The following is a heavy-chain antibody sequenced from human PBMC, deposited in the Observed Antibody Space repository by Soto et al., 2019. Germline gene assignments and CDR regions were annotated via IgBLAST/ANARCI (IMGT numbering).Heavy chain of an antibody. CDR2: MHYTGLP. CDR3: ARDRRGGSYHDYFDY. Sequence: SETLSLTCSFSGDSVTSHYLTWIRQSPEKGLEWIGYMHYTGLPHYNPSLKSRLTISVDRSKNQFTLQLTSVTAADTAVYYCARDRRGGSYHDYFDYWGQGTLVTVSS. D-gene: IGHD1-26*01. J-gene: IGHJ4*02. V-gene: IGHV4-59*02. CDR1: GDSVTSHY.